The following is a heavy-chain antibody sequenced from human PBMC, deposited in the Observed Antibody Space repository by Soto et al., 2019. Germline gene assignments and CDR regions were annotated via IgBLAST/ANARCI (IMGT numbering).Heavy chain of an antibody. D-gene: IGHD4-4*01. CDR1: GFTFTSSA. Sequence: ASVKVSCKASGFTFTSSAAQWVRQARGQRLEWIGWIVVGSGNTNYAQKFQERVTITRDMSTSTAYMELSSLRSEDTAVYYCAAARPTVSDGMEVWGQGTTVTVSS. CDR3: AAARPTVSDGMEV. CDR2: IVVGSGNT. V-gene: IGHV1-58*01. J-gene: IGHJ6*02.